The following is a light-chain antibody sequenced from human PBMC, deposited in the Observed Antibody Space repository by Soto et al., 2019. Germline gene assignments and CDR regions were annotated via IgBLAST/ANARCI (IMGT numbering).Light chain of an antibody. Sequence: DIQMTQSPSTLSASVGDRVTITCRASQTISTWLAWYQQKPGKAPKLLIYKASTLEGGVPSRFSGSGSGTEFTLTISSLQPDDFATYYCQHRGTFGQGTKVEIK. V-gene: IGKV1-5*03. CDR2: KAS. CDR3: QHRGT. J-gene: IGKJ1*01. CDR1: QTISTW.